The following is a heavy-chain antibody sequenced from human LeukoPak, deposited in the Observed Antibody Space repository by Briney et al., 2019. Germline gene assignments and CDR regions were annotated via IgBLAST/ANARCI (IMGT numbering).Heavy chain of an antibody. CDR3: ARDPSLVAPPN. CDR2: IKQDGSEK. V-gene: IGHV3-7*01. CDR1: RFTFSRYW. D-gene: IGHD2-8*02. Sequence: GGSLRLSCAASRFTFSRYWMSWVRQAPGKGLEWVANIKQDGSEKYYVDSVKGRFTISRDNAKNSLYLQMNSLRVEDTDVYYCARDPSLVAPPNWGQGTLVTVSS. J-gene: IGHJ4*02.